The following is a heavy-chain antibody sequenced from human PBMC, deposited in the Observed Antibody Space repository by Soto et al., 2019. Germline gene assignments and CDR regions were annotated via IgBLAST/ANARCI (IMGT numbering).Heavy chain of an antibody. CDR1: GFTFDDYA. CDR2: ISWNSGSI. CDR3: AKDGRYYYYGMDV. J-gene: IGHJ6*02. Sequence: EVQLVESGGGLVQPGRSLRLSCAASGFTFDDYAMHWVRQAPGKGLEWVSGISWNSGSIGYADSVKGRFTISRDKAKNSLYLQMNSLRAEDTALYYCAKDGRYYYYGMDVWGQGTTVTVSS. V-gene: IGHV3-9*01.